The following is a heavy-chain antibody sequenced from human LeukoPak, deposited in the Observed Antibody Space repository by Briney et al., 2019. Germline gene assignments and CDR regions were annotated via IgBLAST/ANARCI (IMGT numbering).Heavy chain of an antibody. CDR1: GYTFTGYY. CDR3: AREEPLGYCNVY. D-gene: IGHD2-15*01. Sequence: GGSLRLSCAASGYTFTGYYMHWVRQAPGQGLEWMGWINPNSGGTNYAQKFQGRVTMTRDTSISTAYMELSRLRSDDTAVYYCAREEPLGYCNVYWGQGTLVTVSS. J-gene: IGHJ4*02. V-gene: IGHV1-2*02. CDR2: INPNSGGT.